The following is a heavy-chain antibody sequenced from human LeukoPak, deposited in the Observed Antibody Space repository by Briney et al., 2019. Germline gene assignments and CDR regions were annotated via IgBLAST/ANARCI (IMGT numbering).Heavy chain of an antibody. Sequence: PSETLSLTCTVSGGSISSSDYYWGWIRQPPGKGLHWIGSIYYSGTTFYNPSLRSRVTISVDTSKNQFSLKLSSVTAADTALYYCARDVAGAAVADDFDCWGQGTLVTVSS. J-gene: IGHJ4*02. CDR1: GGSISSSDYY. CDR3: ARDVAGAAVADDFDC. V-gene: IGHV4-39*02. D-gene: IGHD6-19*01. CDR2: IYYSGTT.